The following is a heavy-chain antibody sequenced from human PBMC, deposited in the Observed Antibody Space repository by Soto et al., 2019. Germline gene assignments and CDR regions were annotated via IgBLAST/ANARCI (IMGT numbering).Heavy chain of an antibody. CDR2: ITWNSDI. J-gene: IGHJ3*02. Sequence: DVQLVESGGGLVQPGRSLRLSCTASKFTFDDYTMHWVRQAPGKGLEWVSGITWNSDIDYADSVRGRFTISRDNAKNFLYLQMNSLRAEDTAFYYCTKGNWGSAFDIWGLGTMVTVSS. V-gene: IGHV3-9*01. CDR3: TKGNWGSAFDI. D-gene: IGHD7-27*01. CDR1: KFTFDDYT.